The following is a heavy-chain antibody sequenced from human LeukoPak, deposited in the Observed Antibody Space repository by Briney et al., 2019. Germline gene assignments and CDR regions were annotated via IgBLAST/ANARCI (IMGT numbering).Heavy chain of an antibody. V-gene: IGHV3-23*01. CDR2: ISGSGGST. J-gene: IGHJ3*02. D-gene: IGHD2-2*01. Sequence: GGSLRLSCAASGFTVSSNYMSWVRQAPGKGLEWVSAISGSGGSTYYADSVKGRFTISRDNSKNTLYLQMNSLRAEDTAVYYCAKRSGKDIVVVPAAEAAFDIWGQGTMVTVSS. CDR1: GFTVSSNY. CDR3: AKRSGKDIVVVPAAEAAFDI.